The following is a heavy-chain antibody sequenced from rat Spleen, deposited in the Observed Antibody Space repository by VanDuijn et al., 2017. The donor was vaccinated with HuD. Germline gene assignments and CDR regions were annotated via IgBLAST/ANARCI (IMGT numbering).Heavy chain of an antibody. CDR1: GFTFSDYG. CDR3: SPRPGYNLDY. Sequence: EVQLVESGGGLVQPGRSLKLSCAASGFTFSDYGMAWVRQAPTKGLEWVATISYDGSTPYCRDSVKGRFTISSDDAKTTLYLQMDSLRSEDTATYYCSPRPGYNLDYWGQGVMVTVSS. D-gene: IGHD1-4*01. V-gene: IGHV5-29*01. CDR2: ISYDGSTP. J-gene: IGHJ2*01.